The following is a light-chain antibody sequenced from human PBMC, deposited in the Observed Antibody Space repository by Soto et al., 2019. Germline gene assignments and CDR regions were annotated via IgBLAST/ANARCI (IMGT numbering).Light chain of an antibody. CDR3: LLMYGGAVL. J-gene: IGLJ3*02. CDR2: STD. CDR1: TGAVTSHYY. Sequence: QTVVTQEPSLTVSPGGTVTLTCASSTGAVTSHYYTNWLQQKPGQAPRALIYSTDTKHSWTPARFSGSLLGGKAALTLSGVQPEDEADYYCLLMYGGAVLFGGGTKLTVL. V-gene: IGLV7-43*01.